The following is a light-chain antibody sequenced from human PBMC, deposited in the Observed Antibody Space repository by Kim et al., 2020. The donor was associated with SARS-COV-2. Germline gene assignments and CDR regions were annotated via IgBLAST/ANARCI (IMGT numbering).Light chain of an antibody. V-gene: IGKV3-15*01. CDR2: AAS. CDR1: QTVVNN. Sequence: EIVMAQSPASLSVSPGETATLFCRASQTVVNNLAWYQQKVGQAPRLLIYAASTRANGIADRFSGSGSGTDFTLTISSLQSEDSAIYYCQQYNDWPSITFGRGTRLQIK. CDR3: QQYNDWPSIT. J-gene: IGKJ5*01.